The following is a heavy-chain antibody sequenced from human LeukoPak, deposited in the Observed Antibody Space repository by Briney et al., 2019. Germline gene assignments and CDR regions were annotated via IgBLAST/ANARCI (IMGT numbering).Heavy chain of an antibody. V-gene: IGHV4-38-2*01. CDR2: IYHSGTT. D-gene: IGHD3-22*01. J-gene: IGHJ4*02. CDR3: ARAYYFDDSGGYVYFDY. Sequence: PSETLSLTCAVSGYSISSGYYWGWIRQPPGKGLEWIDSIYHSGTTYYNPSLKSRVTISVDTSKNQFSLKLTSVTAADTAVYYCARAYYFDDSGGYVYFDYWGQGTLVTVSS. CDR1: GYSISSGYY.